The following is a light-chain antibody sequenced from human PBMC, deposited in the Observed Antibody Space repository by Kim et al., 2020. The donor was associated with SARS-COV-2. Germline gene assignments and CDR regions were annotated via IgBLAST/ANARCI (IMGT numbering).Light chain of an antibody. CDR3: QEYNSYSALT. CDR2: EAS. J-gene: IGKJ4*01. V-gene: IGKV1-5*03. Sequence: GDRVTITCRASQRISSWLAWYQQKPGKAPKLLIYEASRLESGVPSRFSGSESGTEFTLTISSLQPDDVATYYCQEYNSYSALTFGGGTKLEI. CDR1: QRISSW.